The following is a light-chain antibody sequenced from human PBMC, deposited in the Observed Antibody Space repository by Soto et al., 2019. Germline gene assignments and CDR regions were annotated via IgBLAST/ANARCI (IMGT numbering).Light chain of an antibody. V-gene: IGKV3-11*01. J-gene: IGKJ4*01. CDR1: QSVSSY. CDR3: QQRSNWPLT. Sequence: EIVLTQSPATLSLSPGERATLSCRASQSVSSYLAWYQQKPGQAPRLLIYDASSGATGIPARFSGSGSGTDFTLTNSSLEPEDFAVYYCQQRSNWPLTFGGGTKVEIK. CDR2: DAS.